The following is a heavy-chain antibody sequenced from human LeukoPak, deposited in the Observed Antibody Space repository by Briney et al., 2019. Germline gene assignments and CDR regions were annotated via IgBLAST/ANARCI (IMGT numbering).Heavy chain of an antibody. CDR3: AKVPHLDYDYVWGSYRVDY. V-gene: IGHV3-30*18. CDR1: GFTFSSYG. J-gene: IGHJ4*02. CDR2: ISYDGSNK. D-gene: IGHD3-16*02. Sequence: QPGGSLRLSCAASGFTFSSYGMHWVRQAPGKGLEWVAVISYDGSNKYYADSVKGRFTISRDNSKNTLYLQTNSLRAEDTAVYYCAKVPHLDYDYVWGSYRVDYWGRGTLVTVSS.